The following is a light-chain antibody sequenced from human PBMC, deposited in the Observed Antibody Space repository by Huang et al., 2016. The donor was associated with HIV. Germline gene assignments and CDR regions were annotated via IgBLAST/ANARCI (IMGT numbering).Light chain of an antibody. CDR1: QSLVYSDGCTF. J-gene: IGKJ1*01. CDR3: MQGTHWPWT. CDR2: KVS. V-gene: IGKV2-30*01. Sequence: DVVMTQSPLSLPATLGQPASLSCKSNQSLVYSDGCTFLNWFHQRPGQSPRRLIYKVSNRDSGVPDRFSGSGSGSDFTLQISRVEAEDVGVYYCMQGTHWPWTFGQGTKVEIK.